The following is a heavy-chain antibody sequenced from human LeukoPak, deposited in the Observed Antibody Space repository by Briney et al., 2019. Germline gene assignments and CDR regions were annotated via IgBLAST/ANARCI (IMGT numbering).Heavy chain of an antibody. CDR1: GFTFSSYS. CDR3: AKGSSAYYYDY. Sequence: GGSLRLSCAASGFTFSSYSMTWVRQAPGKGLEWGSTINDNGDIIFYGDSVKGRFTISRDNSKNTVYLQMNNLRAEDTAVYFCAKGSSAYYYDYWGQGTLATVSS. J-gene: IGHJ4*02. CDR2: INDNGDII. V-gene: IGHV3-23*01. D-gene: IGHD3-22*01.